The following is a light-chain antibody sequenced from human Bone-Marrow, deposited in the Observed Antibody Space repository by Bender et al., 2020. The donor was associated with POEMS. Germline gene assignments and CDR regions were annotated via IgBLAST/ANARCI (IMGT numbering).Light chain of an antibody. CDR2: RNN. CDR3: AAWDDSLTGRV. Sequence: QSVLTQPPSASGTPGQRVTISCSGSSSNIGTNPVNWYQQLPGTAPKLLIYRNNQRPSGVPDRFSGSKSGTSASLAISGLRSEDEADYYCAAWDDSLTGRVFGGGTKLTVL. CDR1: SSNIGTNP. J-gene: IGLJ2*01. V-gene: IGLV1-47*01.